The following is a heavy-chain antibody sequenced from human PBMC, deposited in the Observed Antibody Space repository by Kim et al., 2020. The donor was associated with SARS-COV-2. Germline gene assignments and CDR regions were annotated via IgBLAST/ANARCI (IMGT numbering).Heavy chain of an antibody. Sequence: KGRFTTSRDNAKNSLYLQMNSLRAEDTAVYYCARDTVITMVQGVIPLFDYWGQGTLVTVSS. V-gene: IGHV3-11*06. CDR3: ARDTVITMVQGVIPLFDY. J-gene: IGHJ4*02. D-gene: IGHD3-10*01.